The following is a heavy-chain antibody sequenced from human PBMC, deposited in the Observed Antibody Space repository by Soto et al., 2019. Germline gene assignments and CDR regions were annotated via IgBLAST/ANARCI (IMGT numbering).Heavy chain of an antibody. Sequence: PGGSLRLSCAASGFTFSNYWMTWVRQAPGKGLEWVANIKQDGSENYYVDSVKGRFTISRDNSKNTLYLQMNSLRAEDTAVYYCARDKRDLRFLEWSYYFDYWGQGTLVTVSS. CDR2: IKQDGSEN. V-gene: IGHV3-7*01. D-gene: IGHD3-3*01. CDR1: GFTFSNYW. J-gene: IGHJ4*02. CDR3: ARDKRDLRFLEWSYYFDY.